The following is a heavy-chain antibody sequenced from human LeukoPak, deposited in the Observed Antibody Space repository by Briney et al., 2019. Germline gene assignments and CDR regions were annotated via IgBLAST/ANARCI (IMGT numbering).Heavy chain of an antibody. V-gene: IGHV4-39*07. D-gene: IGHD3-3*01. J-gene: IGHJ4*02. CDR2: IYYSGST. Sequence: PSETLSLTCTVSGASISSSTDYWGWIRQPPGKGLEWIANIYYSGSTYYNPSLKSRVTISVDTSKNQFSLKLSSVTAADTAVYYCARDFRGGYDFWSGYYTPYYFDYWGQGTLVTVSP. CDR3: ARDFRGGYDFWSGYYTPYYFDY. CDR1: GASISSSTDY.